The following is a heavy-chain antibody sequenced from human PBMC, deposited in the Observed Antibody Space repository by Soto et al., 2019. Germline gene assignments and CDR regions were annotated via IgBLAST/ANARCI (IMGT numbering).Heavy chain of an antibody. CDR1: GYTLTELS. Sequence: ASLKVSCKVSGYTLTELSMHWVRQAPGKGLEWMGGFDPEDGETIYAQKFQGRVTMTEDTSTDTAYMELSSLRSEDTAVYYCATGLSNWSFAAFDYWGQGTLVTVSS. D-gene: IGHD1-20*01. J-gene: IGHJ4*02. V-gene: IGHV1-24*01. CDR3: ATGLSNWSFAAFDY. CDR2: FDPEDGET.